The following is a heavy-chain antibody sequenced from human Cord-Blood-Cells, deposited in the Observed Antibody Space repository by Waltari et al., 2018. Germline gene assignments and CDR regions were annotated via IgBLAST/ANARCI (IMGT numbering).Heavy chain of an antibody. D-gene: IGHD3-3*01. Sequence: QVQLVQSGAEVKKPGSSVKVSCKASGGTFSSYAISWVRQAPGQGLEWMGGIIPIFGTANYAQKFQGRVTITADESTSTAYMELSSLRSEDTAVYYCARGVAGDFWSGYYNWFDPWGQGTLVTVSS. V-gene: IGHV1-69*01. CDR3: ARGVAGDFWSGYYNWFDP. CDR1: GGTFSSYA. CDR2: IIPIFGTA. J-gene: IGHJ5*02.